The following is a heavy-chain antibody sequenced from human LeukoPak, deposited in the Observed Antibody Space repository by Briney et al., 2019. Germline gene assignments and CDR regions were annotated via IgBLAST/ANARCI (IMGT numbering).Heavy chain of an antibody. V-gene: IGHV4-30-2*01. J-gene: IGHJ4*02. CDR2: IYHSGST. Sequence: SQTVSLTCTASGGTFSSGGIYWGWLPPPPGMDLEGIGCIYHSGSTYYNPSLKSRVTISVDRCKNQFSLKLSSVTAADTDVYYCASLEGDYYDSSPTVFDYWGQGTLVTVSS. CDR3: ASLEGDYYDSSPTVFDY. CDR1: GGTFSSGGIY. D-gene: IGHD3-22*01.